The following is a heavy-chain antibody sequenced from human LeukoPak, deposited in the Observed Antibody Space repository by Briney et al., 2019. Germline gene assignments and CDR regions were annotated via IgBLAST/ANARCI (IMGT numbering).Heavy chain of an antibody. V-gene: IGHV1-2*02. J-gene: IGHJ4*02. D-gene: IGHD6-13*01. CDR2: INPNSGGT. Sequence: AASVKVSCKTSGYTFTGYYMHWVRQAPGQGLEWMGWINPNSGGTNYAQKFQGRVTMTRDTSISTAYMELSRLRSDDTAVYYCARAGRRIAAAGRGLPRFDYWGQGTLVTVSS. CDR1: GYTFTGYY. CDR3: ARAGRRIAAAGRGLPRFDY.